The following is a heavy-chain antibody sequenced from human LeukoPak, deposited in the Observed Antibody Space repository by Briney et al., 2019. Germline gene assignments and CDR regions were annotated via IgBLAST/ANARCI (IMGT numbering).Heavy chain of an antibody. V-gene: IGHV3-21*01. CDR3: ARVAQGATTENYYYYYMDV. Sequence: GGSLRLSCAASGFAFNSYTIKWVRQAPGEGLEWVSAIISRGTHIYNADSVKGRFTISRDNAENSAYLQMSSLRAEDTAVYYCARVAQGATTENYYYYYMDVWGKGPAVTVSS. CDR1: GFAFNSYT. CDR2: IISRGTHI. D-gene: IGHD4-11*01. J-gene: IGHJ6*03.